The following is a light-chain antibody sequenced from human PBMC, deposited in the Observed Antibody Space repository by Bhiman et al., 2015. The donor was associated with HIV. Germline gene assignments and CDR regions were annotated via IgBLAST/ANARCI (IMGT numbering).Light chain of an antibody. Sequence: SYELTQPPSVSVSPGQTASITCSGDKLGDKYASWYQQKPGQSPVLVMYQDSKRPSGIPERFSGSNSGNTATLTISGTQAMDEADYYCQAWDSSTEVFGTGTKVTVL. J-gene: IGLJ1*01. CDR3: QAWDSSTEV. CDR1: KLGDKY. CDR2: QDS. V-gene: IGLV3-1*01.